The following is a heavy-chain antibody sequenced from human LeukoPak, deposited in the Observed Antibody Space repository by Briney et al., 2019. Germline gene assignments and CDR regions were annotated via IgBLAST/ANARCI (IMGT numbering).Heavy chain of an antibody. CDR2: IYYSGST. CDR1: GGSISSSSYY. J-gene: IGHJ4*02. Sequence: SETLSLTCTVSGGSISSSSYYWGWIRQPPGKGLEWIGSIYYSGSTYYNPSLKSRVTISVDTSKNQFSLKLSSVTAADTAVYYCARLGNYYDSSGLTYYFDYWGQGTLVTVSS. CDR3: ARLGNYYDSSGLTYYFDY. D-gene: IGHD3-22*01. V-gene: IGHV4-39*01.